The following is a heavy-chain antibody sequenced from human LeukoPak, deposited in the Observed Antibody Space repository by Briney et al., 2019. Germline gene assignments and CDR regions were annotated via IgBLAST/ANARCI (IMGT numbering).Heavy chain of an antibody. Sequence: GEALRLSCAASGFTFTEYSIIWVRQAPGKGLEWVSFISDISDRSSTIHYADSVKGRFTISRDNAERSVYLQMNSLRADDTAVYYCARVRGPTLKTCYMDVWGTGTTVTVSS. D-gene: IGHD3-10*01. J-gene: IGHJ6*03. CDR3: ARVRGPTLKTCYMDV. V-gene: IGHV3-48*04. CDR1: GFTFTEYS. CDR2: ISDRSSTI.